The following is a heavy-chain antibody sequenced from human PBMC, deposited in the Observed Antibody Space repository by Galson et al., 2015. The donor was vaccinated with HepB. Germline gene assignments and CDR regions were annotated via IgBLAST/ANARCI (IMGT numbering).Heavy chain of an antibody. CDR1: GYTFTDYY. CDR2: INPNTGGT. D-gene: IGHD2-15*01. Sequence: SVKVSCKASGYTFTDYYIHWVRQAPGQGLEWMGFINPNTGGTNFAQKLQGRVTMTRDTSISTAYMELNSLRSDDTAVYYCARYCSGGTCYLLAEAFDIWGQGTMVTVSS. J-gene: IGHJ3*02. V-gene: IGHV1-2*02. CDR3: ARYCSGGTCYLLAEAFDI.